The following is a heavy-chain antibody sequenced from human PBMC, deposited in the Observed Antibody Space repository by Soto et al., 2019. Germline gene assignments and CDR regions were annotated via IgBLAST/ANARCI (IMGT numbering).Heavy chain of an antibody. Sequence: GGSLRLSCAASGFTFSSYGMHWVRQAPGKGLEWVAVIWYDGSNKYYADSVKGRFTISRDNSTNTLYLQMNSLRAEDTPVYYCARDHGSPKSPLDYYYYYGMDVWGQGTTVTVSS. J-gene: IGHJ6*02. CDR2: IWYDGSNK. D-gene: IGHD5-12*01. CDR3: ARDHGSPKSPLDYYYYYGMDV. CDR1: GFTFSSYG. V-gene: IGHV3-33*01.